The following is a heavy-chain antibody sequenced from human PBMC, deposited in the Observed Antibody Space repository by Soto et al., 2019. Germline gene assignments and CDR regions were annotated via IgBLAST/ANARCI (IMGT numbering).Heavy chain of an antibody. J-gene: IGHJ4*02. CDR1: GGSISGSSYY. CDR3: ARQERYGDYYFDY. V-gene: IGHV4-39*01. Sequence: SETLSLTCTVSGGSISGSSYYWAWIRQPPGKGLEWIATIYYSGNTYYNPSLKSRVNIFVDTSKNQFSLKLTSVTAADTAVYYCARQERYGDYYFDYWGQGTLVTVSS. CDR2: IYYSGNT. D-gene: IGHD4-17*01.